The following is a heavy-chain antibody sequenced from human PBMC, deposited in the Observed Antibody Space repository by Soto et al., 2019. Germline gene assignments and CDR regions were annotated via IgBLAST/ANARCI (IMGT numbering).Heavy chain of an antibody. CDR2: ISSGGST. V-gene: IGHV3-53*04. D-gene: IGHD2-2*01. CDR1: GFTVSGNY. J-gene: IGHJ4*02. Sequence: EVQLVESGGGLVQPGGSLRLSCAASGFTVSGNYMNWVRQAPGKGLEWVSVISSGGSTYYADSVKGRFTISRHISKNTRYLQMNSLREEDSAMYYCAGANCSSATCYVYVYWGQGTLVTVSS. CDR3: AGANCSSATCYVYVY.